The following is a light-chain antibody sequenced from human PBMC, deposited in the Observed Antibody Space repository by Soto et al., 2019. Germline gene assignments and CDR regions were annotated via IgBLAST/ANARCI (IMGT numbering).Light chain of an antibody. CDR3: QQRSNWPIT. V-gene: IGKV3-11*01. J-gene: IGKJ5*01. CDR2: GAS. CDR1: QGVSRK. Sequence: DIVMKQSPATLSVAPGERVTFSCRASQGVSRKLAWYQHKPGQAPRLLIYGASTRATGIPARFSGSGSGTDFTLTISSLEPEDFAVYYCQQRSNWPITFGQGTRLEIK.